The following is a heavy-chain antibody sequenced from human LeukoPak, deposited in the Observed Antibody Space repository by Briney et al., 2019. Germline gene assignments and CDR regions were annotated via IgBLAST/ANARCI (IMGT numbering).Heavy chain of an antibody. Sequence: GGSLTLSCAASGFTFSSYGMRWVRQAPGKGLEWVAVISYDGSNKYYADSVKGRFTISRDNSKDTLYLQMNSLRAEDTAVYYCAKGKESGAYCGGDCYSFDYWGQGTLVTVSS. V-gene: IGHV3-30*18. CDR1: GFTFSSYG. CDR3: AKGKESGAYCGGDCYSFDY. D-gene: IGHD2-21*02. J-gene: IGHJ4*02. CDR2: ISYDGSNK.